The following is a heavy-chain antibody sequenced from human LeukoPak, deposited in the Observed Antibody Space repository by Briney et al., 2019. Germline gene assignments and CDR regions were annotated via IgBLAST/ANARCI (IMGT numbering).Heavy chain of an antibody. D-gene: IGHD3-22*01. CDR1: GGSFSGYY. J-gene: IGHJ5*02. V-gene: IGHV4-34*01. Sequence: SETLSLTCAVYGGSFSGYYWSWIRQPPGKGLEWIGEINHSGSTNYNPSLKSRVTISVDTSRNQFSLKVTSVTAADTAVYYCARARLIYYYDSSGPNWFDPWGQGTLVTVSS. CDR3: ARARLIYYYDSSGPNWFDP. CDR2: INHSGST.